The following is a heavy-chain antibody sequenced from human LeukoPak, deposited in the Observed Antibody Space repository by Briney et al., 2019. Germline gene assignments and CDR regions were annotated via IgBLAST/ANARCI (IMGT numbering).Heavy chain of an antibody. CDR2: IIPIFGTA. CDR1: GGTFSSYA. V-gene: IGHV1-69*05. J-gene: IGHJ6*03. CDR3: ARGDVLGFLQWSPYSVDYYYYIDV. D-gene: IGHD3-3*01. Sequence: SVKVSCKASGGTFSSYAISWVRQAPGQGLEWMGRIIPIFGTANYAQKFQGRVTITTDESTSTAYLELRSLRSEDTAVYYCARGDVLGFLQWSPYSVDYYYYIDVWGKGTTVTVCS.